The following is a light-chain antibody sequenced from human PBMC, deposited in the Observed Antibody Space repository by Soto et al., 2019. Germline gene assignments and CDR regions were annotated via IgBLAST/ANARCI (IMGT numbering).Light chain of an antibody. J-gene: IGKJ1*01. CDR3: QQYGSSPVT. V-gene: IGKV3-20*01. Sequence: ELVLTQSPGTLSLSPGEKATLSCRASQSVSSNYLAWYQQKPGQAPRLLIYGASSRATGIPDRLSGSGSGTDFTLTISRLEPEDFAVYYCQQYGSSPVTFGQGTKVDI. CDR1: QSVSSNY. CDR2: GAS.